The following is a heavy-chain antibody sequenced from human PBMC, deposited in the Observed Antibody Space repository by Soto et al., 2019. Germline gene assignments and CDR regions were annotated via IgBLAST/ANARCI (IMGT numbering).Heavy chain of an antibody. CDR3: AREAAMVVGNYYYGMDV. D-gene: IGHD5-18*01. J-gene: IGHJ6*02. CDR2: ISYDGSNK. V-gene: IGHV3-30-3*01. Sequence: QVPLVESGGGVVQPGRSLRLSCAASGFTFSSYAMHWVRQAPGKGLEWVAVISYDGSNKYYADSVKGRFTISRDNSKNTLYLQMNSLRAEDTAVYYCAREAAMVVGNYYYGMDVWGQGTTVTVSS. CDR1: GFTFSSYA.